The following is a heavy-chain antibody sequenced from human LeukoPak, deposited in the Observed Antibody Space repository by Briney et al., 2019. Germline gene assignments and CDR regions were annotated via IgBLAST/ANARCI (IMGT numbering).Heavy chain of an antibody. D-gene: IGHD6-25*01. V-gene: IGHV3-21*01. Sequence: GGSLRLSCAASGFTFSSYSMNWVRQAPGKGLEWVSYISRSSSYKYYADSVKGRFTISRDNAKNSLYLQMNSLRAEDTAVYYCARAGNSCSEEAASFDYWGKGTVVTVSS. CDR2: ISRSSSYK. CDR3: ARAGNSCSEEAASFDY. CDR1: GFTFSSYS. J-gene: IGHJ4*02.